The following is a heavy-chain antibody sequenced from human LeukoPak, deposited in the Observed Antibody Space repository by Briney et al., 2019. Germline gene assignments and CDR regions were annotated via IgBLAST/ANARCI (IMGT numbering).Heavy chain of an antibody. Sequence: PSETLSLTCTVSGYSISSGYYWGWIRQPPGKGLEWIGSIYHSGSTYYNPSLKSRVTISVDTSKNQFSLKLSSVTAADTAVYYCARALDPPAMDYWGQGTLVTVSS. CDR1: GYSISSGYY. CDR3: ARALDPPAMDY. V-gene: IGHV4-38-2*02. J-gene: IGHJ4*02. CDR2: IYHSGST.